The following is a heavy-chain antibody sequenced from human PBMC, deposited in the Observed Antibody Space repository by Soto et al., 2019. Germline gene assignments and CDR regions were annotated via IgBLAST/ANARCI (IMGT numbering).Heavy chain of an antibody. J-gene: IGHJ6*02. CDR1: GGTFSSYA. CDR2: IIPIFGTA. V-gene: IGHV1-69*13. CDR3: ADVGRPSGYREVPYYYGMDV. D-gene: IGHD3-3*01. Sequence: GASVKVSCKASGGTFSSYAISWVRQAPGQGLEWMGGIIPIFGTANYAQKFQGRVTITADESTSTAYMELSSLRSEDTAVYYCADVGRPSGYREVPYYYGMDVWGQGTTVTVSS.